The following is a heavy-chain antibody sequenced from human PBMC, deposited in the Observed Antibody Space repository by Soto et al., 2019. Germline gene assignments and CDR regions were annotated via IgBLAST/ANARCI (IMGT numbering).Heavy chain of an antibody. CDR2: IYSTGNT. CDR3: RRSSRYSTDV. J-gene: IGHJ6*02. V-gene: IGHV4-39*01. Sequence: SETLSLTCTVSGDSIRNSSYWGWIRQPPGKGLEWIGSIYSTGNTYYNPSLNSQVTISVDTSKNQFSLNVISVTAADTAVYYCRRSSRYSTDVWGQGTTVT. CDR1: GDSIRNSSY. D-gene: IGHD6-13*01.